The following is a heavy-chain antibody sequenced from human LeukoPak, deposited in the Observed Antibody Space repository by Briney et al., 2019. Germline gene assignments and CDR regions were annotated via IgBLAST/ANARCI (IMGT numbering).Heavy chain of an antibody. V-gene: IGHV4-59*01. CDR2: IYYSGST. J-gene: IGHJ4*02. Sequence: PSETLSLTCTVSGGSISSYYWSWIRQPPGKGLEWTGYIYYSGSTNYNPSLKSRVTISVDTSKNQFSLKLSSVTAADTAVYYCARKSSRGAINDYWGQGTLVAVSS. CDR3: ARKSSRGAINDY. CDR1: GGSISSYY. D-gene: IGHD3-10*01.